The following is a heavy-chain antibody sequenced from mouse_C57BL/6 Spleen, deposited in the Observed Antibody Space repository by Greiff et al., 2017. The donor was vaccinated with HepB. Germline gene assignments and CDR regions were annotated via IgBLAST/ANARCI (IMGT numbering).Heavy chain of an antibody. CDR1: GYSFTGYY. Sequence: EVKLMESGPELVKPGASVKISCKASGYSFTGYYMHWVKQSHGNILDWIGYIYPYNGVSSYNQKFKGKATLTVDKSSSTAYMELRSLTSEDSAVYYCARWSPSTVVDAMDYWGQGTSVTVSS. CDR3: ARWSPSTVVDAMDY. CDR2: IYPYNGVS. J-gene: IGHJ4*01. D-gene: IGHD1-1*01. V-gene: IGHV1-31*01.